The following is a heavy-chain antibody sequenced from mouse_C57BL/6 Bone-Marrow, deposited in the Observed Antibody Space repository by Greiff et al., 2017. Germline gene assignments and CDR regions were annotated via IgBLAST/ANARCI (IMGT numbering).Heavy chain of an antibody. Sequence: EVQLVESGGGLVKPGGSLKLSCAASGFTFSSYAMSWVRQTPEKRLEWVATISDGGSYTYYPDNVKGRFTISRDNAKNNLYLQMSHLKSEDTAMYYCARDERGGSITTVVRYFDVWGTGTTVTVSS. CDR2: ISDGGSYT. CDR1: GFTFSSYA. CDR3: ARDERGGSITTVVRYFDV. J-gene: IGHJ1*03. V-gene: IGHV5-4*01. D-gene: IGHD1-1*01.